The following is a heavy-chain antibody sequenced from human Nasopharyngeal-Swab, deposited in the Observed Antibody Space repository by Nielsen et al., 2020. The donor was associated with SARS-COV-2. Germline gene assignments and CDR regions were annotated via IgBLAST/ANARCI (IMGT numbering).Heavy chain of an antibody. J-gene: IGHJ6*02. CDR2: IYYDGNT. CDR3: ARQQEGYYYYYGMDV. V-gene: IGHV4-39*01. Sequence: WIPQPPGKGLQHIGSIYYDGNTYYDPSLKGRLTISVDTSRDQFSLKLSSVTAADTAIYFCARQQEGYYYYYGMDVWGQGTPVTVSS.